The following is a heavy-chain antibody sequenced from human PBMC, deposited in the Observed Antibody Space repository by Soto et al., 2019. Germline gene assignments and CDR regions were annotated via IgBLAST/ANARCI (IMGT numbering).Heavy chain of an antibody. J-gene: IGHJ5*02. Sequence: ASVKASCKASGYTFTSYAMQWVRQAHGQGLEWMGWINAYNGNTNYAQKLQGRVTMTTDTSTNTAYMELRSLRSDDTAVYYCARDRVVAARGWFDPWGQGTLVTVSS. CDR2: INAYNGNT. V-gene: IGHV1-18*01. CDR1: GYTFTSYA. D-gene: IGHD2-15*01. CDR3: ARDRVVAARGWFDP.